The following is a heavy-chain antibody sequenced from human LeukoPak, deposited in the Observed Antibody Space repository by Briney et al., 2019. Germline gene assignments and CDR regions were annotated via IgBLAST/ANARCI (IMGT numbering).Heavy chain of an antibody. D-gene: IGHD3-10*01. CDR3: AGHYGPAAFDI. Sequence: SETLSLTCTVSGGSISGYYWSWIRQPPGKGLEWIGYIYYSGSTNYNPSLKSRVTISVDTSKNQFSLKLSSVTAADTAVYYCAGHYGPAAFDIWGQGTMVTVSS. CDR2: IYYSGST. CDR1: GGSISGYY. J-gene: IGHJ3*02. V-gene: IGHV4-59*08.